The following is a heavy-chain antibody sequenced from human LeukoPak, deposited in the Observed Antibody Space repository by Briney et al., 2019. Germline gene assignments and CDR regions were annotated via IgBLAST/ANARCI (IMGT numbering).Heavy chain of an antibody. D-gene: IGHD1-26*01. J-gene: IGHJ6*02. CDR2: IYYSGTT. CDR3: ARFPGIGFYYAMDV. V-gene: IGHV4-30-4*01. CDR1: GGSISSGDYY. Sequence: SETLSLTCTVSGGSISSGDYYWTWIRQPPGKGLEWIAYIYYSGTTFYNPSLKRRVTISVDTSKNQFSLKLTSVTAADTAVYYCARFPGIGFYYAMDVWGQGTTVTVSS.